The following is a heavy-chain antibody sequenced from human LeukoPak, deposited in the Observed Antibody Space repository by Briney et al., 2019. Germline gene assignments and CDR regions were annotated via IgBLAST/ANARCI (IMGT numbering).Heavy chain of an antibody. Sequence: SETLSLTCAVYGGSFSGYHWSWIRQPPGKGLEWIGEINHSGSTNYNPSLKSRATISVDTSKNQFSLKLSSVTAADTAVYYCARGGPGALDYWGQGTLVTVSS. CDR3: ARGGPGALDY. V-gene: IGHV4-34*01. J-gene: IGHJ4*02. CDR2: INHSGST. D-gene: IGHD7-27*01. CDR1: GGSFSGYH.